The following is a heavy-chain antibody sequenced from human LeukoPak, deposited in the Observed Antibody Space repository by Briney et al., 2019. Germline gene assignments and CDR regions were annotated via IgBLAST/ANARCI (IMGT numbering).Heavy chain of an antibody. D-gene: IGHD6-19*01. V-gene: IGHV3-7*03. CDR3: VKNNGWFHLAQ. J-gene: IGHJ4*02. CDR2: IKTDGSET. Sequence: GGSLRLSCVASGFPFSSYWMTWVRQAPGKGLEWVGHIKTDGSETYYLDSLRGRFSISRDNTNNALYLQMNSLRVEDTAVYYCVKNNGWFHLAQWGQGTLVTVSS. CDR1: GFPFSSYW.